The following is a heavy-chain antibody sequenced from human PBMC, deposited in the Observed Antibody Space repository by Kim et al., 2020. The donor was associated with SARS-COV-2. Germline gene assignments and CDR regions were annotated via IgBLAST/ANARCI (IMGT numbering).Heavy chain of an antibody. CDR1: GFTFGDYA. Sequence: GGSLRLFCTASGFTFGDYAMSWVRQAPGKGLEWVGFIRSKAYGGTTEYAASVKGRFTISRDDSKSIAYLQMNSLKTEDTAVYYCTRDSIPEDYGMDVWGQGTTVTVSS. CDR2: IRSKAYGGTT. D-gene: IGHD2-21*01. CDR3: TRDSIPEDYGMDV. V-gene: IGHV3-49*04. J-gene: IGHJ6*02.